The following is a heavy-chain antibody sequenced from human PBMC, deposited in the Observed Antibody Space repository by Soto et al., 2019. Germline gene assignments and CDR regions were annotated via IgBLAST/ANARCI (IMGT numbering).Heavy chain of an antibody. CDR3: AREGGYSSSWYVRGNWFDP. CDR2: INHSGST. D-gene: IGHD6-13*01. Sequence: QVQLQQWGAGLLKPSETLSLTCAVYGGSFSGYYWSWIRQPPGKGLEWIGEINHSGSTNYNPSLKSRVTISVDTSKNQFSLKLSSVTAADTAVYYCAREGGYSSSWYVRGNWFDPCGQGTLVTVSS. V-gene: IGHV4-34*01. CDR1: GGSFSGYY. J-gene: IGHJ5*02.